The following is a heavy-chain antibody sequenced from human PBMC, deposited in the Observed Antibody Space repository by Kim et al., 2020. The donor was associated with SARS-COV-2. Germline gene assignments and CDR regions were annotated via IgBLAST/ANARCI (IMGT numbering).Heavy chain of an antibody. CDR2: INHSGST. V-gene: IGHV4-34*01. D-gene: IGHD3-10*01. CDR3: ARVARHSYYYGSGSYYNSPKYYGMDV. Sequence: SETLSLTCAVYGGSFSGYYWSWIRQPPGKGLEWIGEINHSGSTNYNPSLKSRVTISVDTSKNQFSLKLSSVTAADTAVYYCARVARHSYYYGSGSYYNSPKYYGMDVWGQGTTVTVSS. J-gene: IGHJ6*02. CDR1: GGSFSGYY.